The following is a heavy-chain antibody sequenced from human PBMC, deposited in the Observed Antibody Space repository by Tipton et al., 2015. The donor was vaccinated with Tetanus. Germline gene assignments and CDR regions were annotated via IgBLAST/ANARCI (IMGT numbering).Heavy chain of an antibody. CDR3: ARAPYDFWSGYYTFRFDP. Sequence: TLSLTCTVSGGSISSGDYYWSWIRQPPGKGLEWIGYIYYSGSTYYNPSLKSRVTISVDTSKNRFSLKLSSVTAADTAVYYCARAPYDFWSGYYTFRFDPWGQGTLVTVSS. CDR2: IYYSGST. CDR1: GGSISSGDYY. D-gene: IGHD3-3*01. J-gene: IGHJ5*02. V-gene: IGHV4-30-4*08.